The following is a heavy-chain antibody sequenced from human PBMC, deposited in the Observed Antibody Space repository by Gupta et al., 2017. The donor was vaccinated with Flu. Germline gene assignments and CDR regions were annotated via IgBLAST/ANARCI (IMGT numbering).Heavy chain of an antibody. CDR3: TRVIVGSSGVFDI. D-gene: IGHD1-26*01. CDR2: MNFDGSGT. CDR1: GFTLSTYW. J-gene: IGHJ3*02. Sequence: EVQLVASGGGLVQPGGSLRLSCAASGFTLSTYWMHWVRQAPGKGLVWVSRMNFDGSGTTYADSVKGRFTISRDNAKNTLYLQRNSLGDDDTAVYYCTRVIVGSSGVFDIWGQGTMVTVSS. V-gene: IGHV3-74*03.